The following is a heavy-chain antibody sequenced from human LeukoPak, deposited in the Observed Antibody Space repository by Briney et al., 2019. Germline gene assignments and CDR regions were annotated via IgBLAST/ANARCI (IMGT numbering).Heavy chain of an antibody. D-gene: IGHD5-24*01. V-gene: IGHV1-69*04. CDR2: IIPILGIA. J-gene: IGHJ4*02. CDR3: ARYSEMATYLDY. CDR1: GGTFSSYA. Sequence: ASVKVSCKASGGTFSSYAISWVRQAPGQGLEWMGRIIPILGIANYAQKFQGIVTITADKSTSTAYMELSSLRSEDTAVYYCARYSEMATYLDYWGQGTLVTVSS.